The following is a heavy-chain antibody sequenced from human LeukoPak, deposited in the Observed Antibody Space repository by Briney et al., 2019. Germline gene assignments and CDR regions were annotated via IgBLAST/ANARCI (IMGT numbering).Heavy chain of an antibody. CDR3: ARDLVTVTKGFDI. D-gene: IGHD4-17*01. V-gene: IGHV4-59*11. CDR2: ISYIGST. J-gene: IGHJ3*02. CDR1: DDSFSSHY. Sequence: SETLSLTCAVSDDSFSSHYWTWIRQPPGKGLESIGYISYIGSTNYNPSLKSRVTISIDTSKNQFSLKLSSVTAADTAVYYCARDLVTVTKGFDIWGQGTMLSVS.